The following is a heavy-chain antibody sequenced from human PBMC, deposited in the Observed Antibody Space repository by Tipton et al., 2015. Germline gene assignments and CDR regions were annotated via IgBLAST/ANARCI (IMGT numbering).Heavy chain of an antibody. CDR1: RFSFSNFA. D-gene: IGHD2-21*02. CDR3: AAEAYCGSDCLH. CDR2: ASYDGSKK. Sequence: SLRLSCAASRFSFSNFAMHWVRQPPGKGLEWVAVASYDGSKKYYADSVKGRFTISRDNAKNSLYLQMNSLRAGDTAVYYCAAEAYCGSDCLHWGQGTLVSVSS. J-gene: IGHJ4*02. V-gene: IGHV3-30*04.